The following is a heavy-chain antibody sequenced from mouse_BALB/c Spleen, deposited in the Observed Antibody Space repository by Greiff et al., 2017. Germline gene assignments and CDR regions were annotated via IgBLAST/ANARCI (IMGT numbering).Heavy chain of an antibody. CDR2: IYPGDGDT. V-gene: IGHV1-82*01. CDR1: GYAFSSSW. J-gene: IGHJ2*01. CDR3: ARGEDFDY. Sequence: VKLMESGPELVKPGASVKISCKASGYAFSSSWMNWVKQRPGQGLEWIGRIYPGDGDTNYNGKFKGKATLTADKSSSTAYMQLSSLTSVDSAVYFCARGEDFDYWGQGTTLTVSS.